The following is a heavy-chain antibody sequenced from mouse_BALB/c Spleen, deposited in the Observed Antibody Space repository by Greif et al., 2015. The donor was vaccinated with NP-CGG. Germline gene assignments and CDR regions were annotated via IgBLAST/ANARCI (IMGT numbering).Heavy chain of an antibody. CDR2: IWSGGST. J-gene: IGHJ2*01. Sequence: VKLMESGPGLVQPSQSLSITCTVSGFSLTSYGVHWVRLSPGKGLEWLGVIWSGGSTDYNAAFISRLSISKDNSKSQVFFKMNSLQANDTAIYYCARGATAMYYFDYWGQGTTLTVSS. CDR1: GFSLTSYG. CDR3: ARGATAMYYFDY. V-gene: IGHV2-2*02. D-gene: IGHD1-2*01.